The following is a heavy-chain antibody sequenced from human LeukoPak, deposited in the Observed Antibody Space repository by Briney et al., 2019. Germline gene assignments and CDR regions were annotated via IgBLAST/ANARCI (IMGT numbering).Heavy chain of an antibody. Sequence: SETLSLTCAVYGGSFSGYYWSWIRQPPGKGLEWIWEINHSGSTNYNPSLKSRVTISVDTSKNQFSLKLSSVTAADTAVYYCARGRSGSSWYRRHWFDPWGQGTLVTVSS. J-gene: IGHJ5*02. CDR2: INHSGST. V-gene: IGHV4-34*01. CDR3: ARGRSGSSWYRRHWFDP. CDR1: GGSFSGYY. D-gene: IGHD6-13*01.